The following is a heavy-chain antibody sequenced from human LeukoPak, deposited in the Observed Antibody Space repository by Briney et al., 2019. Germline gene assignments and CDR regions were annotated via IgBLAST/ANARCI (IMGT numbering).Heavy chain of an antibody. Sequence: SETLSLTCAVYGGSFSGYYWSWIRQPPGKGPEWIGEINHSGSTNYNPSLKSRVTISVDTSKNQFSLKLSSVTAADTAVYYCARIPYYYGSGSYYNPRFDYWGQGTLVTVSS. CDR1: GGSFSGYY. J-gene: IGHJ4*02. V-gene: IGHV4-34*01. D-gene: IGHD3-10*01. CDR2: INHSGST. CDR3: ARIPYYYGSGSYYNPRFDY.